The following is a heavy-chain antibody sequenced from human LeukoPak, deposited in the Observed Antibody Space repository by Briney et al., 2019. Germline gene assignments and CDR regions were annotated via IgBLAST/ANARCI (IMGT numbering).Heavy chain of an antibody. D-gene: IGHD3-9*01. CDR1: GDSINSHS. V-gene: IGHV4-59*11. J-gene: IGHJ4*02. CDR3: ARLTGGLFDY. Sequence: PSETLSLTCTVSGDSINSHSWTWIRQPPGKGLEYIGHISYSGGTSYNPSLKSRVTMSLDTSKSQFSLGLNSVTAADTAVYYCARLTGGLFDYWGQGTLVTVSS. CDR2: ISYSGGT.